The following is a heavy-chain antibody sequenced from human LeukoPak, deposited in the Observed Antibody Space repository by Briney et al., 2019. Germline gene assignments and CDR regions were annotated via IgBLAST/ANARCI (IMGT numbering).Heavy chain of an antibody. J-gene: IGHJ3*02. V-gene: IGHV1-18*01. Sequence: ASVKVSCKASGYSFTRYGISWVRQAPGQGLEWMGWISAYNGNTNYAQKLQGRVTMTTDTSTSTAYMELRSLRSDDTAVYYCARGADDYSNRNAFDIWGQGTMVTVSS. CDR2: ISAYNGNT. D-gene: IGHD4-11*01. CDR3: ARGADDYSNRNAFDI. CDR1: GYSFTRYG.